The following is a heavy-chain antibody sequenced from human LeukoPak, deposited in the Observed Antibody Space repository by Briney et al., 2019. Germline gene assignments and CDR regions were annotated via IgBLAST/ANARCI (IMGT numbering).Heavy chain of an antibody. V-gene: IGHV4-4*07. CDR3: ARESIAAAGSYLFDY. D-gene: IGHD6-13*01. Sequence: PSETLSLTCTVSGGSISSYYWSWIRQPAGKGLEGIGRIYTSGSTNYNPSLKSRVTMSVDTSKNQFSLKLSSVTAADTAVYYCARESIAAAGSYLFDYWGQGTLVTVSS. CDR2: IYTSGST. CDR1: GGSISSYY. J-gene: IGHJ4*02.